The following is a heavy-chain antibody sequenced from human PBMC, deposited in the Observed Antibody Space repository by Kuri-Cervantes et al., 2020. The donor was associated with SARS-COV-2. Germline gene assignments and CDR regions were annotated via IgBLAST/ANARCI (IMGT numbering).Heavy chain of an antibody. Sequence: SETLSLTCTVSGYSISSGYYWGWIRQPPGKGPEWIGSIYHSGSTYYNPSLKSRVTISVDTSKNQFSLKLSSVTAADTAVYYCARRNLRFLAGGYYFDYWGQGTLVTVSS. V-gene: IGHV4-38-2*02. CDR1: GYSISSGYY. D-gene: IGHD3-3*01. J-gene: IGHJ4*02. CDR3: ARRNLRFLAGGYYFDY. CDR2: IYHSGST.